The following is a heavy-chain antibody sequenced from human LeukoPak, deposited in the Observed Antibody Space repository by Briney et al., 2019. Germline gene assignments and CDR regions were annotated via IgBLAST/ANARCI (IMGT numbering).Heavy chain of an antibody. Sequence: GGSLRLSCTASGFTFGDYAMSWVRQAPGKGLEWVGFIRSKAYGGTTEYAASVKGRFTISRDDSKSIAYLQMNSLKTEDTAVYYCTTDTVTTYYYYYMDVWGKGTTVTVSS. D-gene: IGHD4-11*01. J-gene: IGHJ6*03. CDR1: GFTFGDYA. V-gene: IGHV3-49*04. CDR2: IRSKAYGGTT. CDR3: TTDTVTTYYYYYMDV.